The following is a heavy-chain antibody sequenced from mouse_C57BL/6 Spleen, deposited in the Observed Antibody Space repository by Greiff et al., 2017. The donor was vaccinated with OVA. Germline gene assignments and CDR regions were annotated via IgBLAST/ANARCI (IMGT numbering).Heavy chain of an antibody. CDR3: VREEVTTGGYYAMDY. CDR1: GFTFNTYA. D-gene: IGHD2-2*01. V-gene: IGHV10-3*01. CDR2: IRSKSSNYAT. J-gene: IGHJ4*01. Sequence: EVHLVESGGGLVQPKGSLKLSCAASGFTFNTYAMHWVRQAPGKGLEWVARIRSKSSNYATYYADSVKDRFTISRDDSQSMLYLQMNNLKTEDTAMYYCVREEVTTGGYYAMDYWGQGTSVTVSS.